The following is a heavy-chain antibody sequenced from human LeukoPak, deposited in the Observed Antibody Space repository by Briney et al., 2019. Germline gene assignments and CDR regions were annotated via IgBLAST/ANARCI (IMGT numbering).Heavy chain of an antibody. Sequence: GGSLRLSCAASGFTFSNYAMSWVRQAPGKGLEWVSGIRSGDDNTYYADSVKGRFTISRDNAKNSLYLQMSNLRAEDTAVYFCARGGGLDVWGQGATVTVSS. V-gene: IGHV3-23*01. CDR1: GFTFSNYA. CDR2: IRSGDDNT. D-gene: IGHD3-16*01. J-gene: IGHJ6*02. CDR3: ARGGGLDV.